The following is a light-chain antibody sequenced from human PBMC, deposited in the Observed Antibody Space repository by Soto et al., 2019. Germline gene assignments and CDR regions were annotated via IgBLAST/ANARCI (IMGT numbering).Light chain of an antibody. V-gene: IGKV3-11*01. CDR3: QQRNTWPAVIT. CDR1: QSVSNY. CDR2: GAS. Sequence: EIVLTQSPATLSLSPGERAILSCRASQSVSNYLAWYQQKPGQAPRLLIYGASNRATGIPARFSGSGSGTDFTLTIGSLEPEDFAIYYCQQRNTWPAVITFGQGTRLEIK. J-gene: IGKJ5*01.